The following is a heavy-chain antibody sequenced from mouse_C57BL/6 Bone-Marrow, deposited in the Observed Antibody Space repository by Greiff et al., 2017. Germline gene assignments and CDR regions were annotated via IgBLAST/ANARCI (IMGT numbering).Heavy chain of an antibody. Sequence: ESGAELVKPGASVKMSCKASGYTFTSYWITWVKQRPGQGLEWIGDIYPGSGSTNYNEKFKSKATLTVDTSSSTAYMQLSSLTSEDSAVYYCARLGYYTWFAYWGQGTLVTVSA. CDR2: IYPGSGST. CDR1: GYTFTSYW. J-gene: IGHJ3*01. V-gene: IGHV1-55*01. D-gene: IGHD2-3*01. CDR3: ARLGYYTWFAY.